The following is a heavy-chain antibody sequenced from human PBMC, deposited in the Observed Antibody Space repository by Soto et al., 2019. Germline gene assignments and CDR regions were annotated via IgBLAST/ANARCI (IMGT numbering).Heavy chain of an antibody. CDR2: IYYSGST. J-gene: IGHJ4*02. CDR1: GGSISSYY. Sequence: PSETLSLTCTVSGGSISSYYWSWIRQPPGKGLEWIGYIYYSGSTNYNPSLKSRVTISVDTSKNQFSLKLSSVTAADTAVYYCARVSNRGGLWSPRIDYWGQGTLVTVS. CDR3: ARVSNRGGLWSPRIDY. D-gene: IGHD5-18*01. V-gene: IGHV4-59*01.